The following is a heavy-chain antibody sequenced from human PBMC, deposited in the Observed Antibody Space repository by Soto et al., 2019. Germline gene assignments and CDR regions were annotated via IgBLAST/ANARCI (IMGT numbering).Heavy chain of an antibody. Sequence: QITLKESGPTLVKPTQTLTLTCTFSGFSLSTSGVGVGWIRQSPGTALEWLALISWDDDKRYSPSLKSRLTITKDTSKNQVVLTMTNMDPVDTATYYCAHRSSGWYGGEDDYWGQGTLVTVAS. CDR1: GFSLSTSGVG. CDR3: AHRSSGWYGGEDDY. J-gene: IGHJ4*02. CDR2: ISWDDDK. V-gene: IGHV2-5*02. D-gene: IGHD6-19*01.